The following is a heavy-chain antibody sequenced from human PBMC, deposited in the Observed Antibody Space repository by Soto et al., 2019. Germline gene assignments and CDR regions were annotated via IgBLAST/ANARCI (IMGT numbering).Heavy chain of an antibody. V-gene: IGHV4-59*01. CDR2: IFYSGST. CDR3: ARGRYYGSGSPMKYFDL. D-gene: IGHD3-10*01. Sequence: QVQLQESGPGLVKPSETLSLTCTVSGGSISPYFWSWIRQPPGKGLEWIGYIFYSGSTNYNPSLPRRVTIAVATSKNQFSLKLSSVTAADTAVYSCARGRYYGSGSPMKYFDLWGRGTLVTVSS. CDR1: GGSISPYF. J-gene: IGHJ2*01.